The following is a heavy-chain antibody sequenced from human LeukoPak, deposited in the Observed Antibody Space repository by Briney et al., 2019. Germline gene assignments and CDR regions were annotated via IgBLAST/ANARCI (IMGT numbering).Heavy chain of an antibody. CDR3: ARMDWGAFDI. J-gene: IGHJ3*02. V-gene: IGHV4-61*02. CDR1: GGSISSGSYY. D-gene: IGHD3-10*01. Sequence: SQTLSLTCTVPGGSISSGSYYWSWIRQPAGKGLEWIGRIYTSGSTNYNPSLKSRVTISVDTSKNQFSLKLSSVTAADTAVYYCARMDWGAFDIWGQGTMVTVSS. CDR2: IYTSGST.